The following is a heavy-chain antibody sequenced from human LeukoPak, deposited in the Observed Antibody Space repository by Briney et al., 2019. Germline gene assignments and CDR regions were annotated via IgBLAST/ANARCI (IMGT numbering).Heavy chain of an antibody. CDR3: ASVYYGSGSPLYY. CDR2: INAGNGNT. J-gene: IGHJ4*02. V-gene: IGHV1-3*01. CDR1: GYTFTSYA. Sequence: ASVKVSCKASGYTFTSYAMHWVRQAPGQRLEWMGWINAGNGNTEYSQKFQGRVTITRDTSASTAYMELSSLRSEDTAVYYCASVYYGSGSPLYYWGQGTLVTVSS. D-gene: IGHD3-10*01.